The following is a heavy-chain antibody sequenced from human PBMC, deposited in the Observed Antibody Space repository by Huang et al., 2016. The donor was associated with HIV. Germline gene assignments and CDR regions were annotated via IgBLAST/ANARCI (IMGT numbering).Heavy chain of an antibody. V-gene: IGHV2-5*02. D-gene: IGHD6-13*01. J-gene: IGHJ4*02. CDR1: GFSLTSSGVA. CDR2: IYWENEE. CDR3: VHRLRYGKWYVDY. Sequence: QITLKESGPTLVKPTQTLTLTCTFSGFSLTSSGVAVGWIRQPPGKALEWLALIYWENEERFSPSLKTRLTSTKDTPKNEVVLTMTNMDPVDTATYYCVHRLRYGKWYVDYWGQGVLVTVSS.